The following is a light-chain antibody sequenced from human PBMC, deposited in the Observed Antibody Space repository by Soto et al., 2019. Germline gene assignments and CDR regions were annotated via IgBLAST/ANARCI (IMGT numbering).Light chain of an antibody. CDR3: QQYGIAPLT. J-gene: IGKJ4*01. V-gene: IGKV3-20*01. Sequence: EIVLTQSPDTLSLSPGERATLSCRASQSVRSNYLAWYQQKPGQAPRFLIYDASSRATGIPDRFSGSGSGTDFTLTISRLEPEDLSVYYCQQYGIAPLTFGGGTKVEIK. CDR1: QSVRSNY. CDR2: DAS.